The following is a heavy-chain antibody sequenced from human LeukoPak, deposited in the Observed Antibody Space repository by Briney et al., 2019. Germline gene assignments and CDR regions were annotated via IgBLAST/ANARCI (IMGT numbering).Heavy chain of an antibody. CDR3: ARRCSGGSCYSESEKDY. CDR1: VGSISSSRYY. Sequence: SETLSLTCTVSVGSISSSRYYWGWIRQPPGKGLEWIGSIYYSGSTYYNPSLKSRVTISVDTSKNQFSLKLSSVTAADTAVYYCARRCSGGSCYSESEKDYWGLGTLVTVSS. J-gene: IGHJ4*02. V-gene: IGHV4-39*01. CDR2: IYYSGST. D-gene: IGHD2-15*01.